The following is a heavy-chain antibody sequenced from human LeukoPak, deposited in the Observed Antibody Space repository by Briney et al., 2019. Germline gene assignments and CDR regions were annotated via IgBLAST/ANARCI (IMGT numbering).Heavy chain of an antibody. CDR2: INHSGST. CDR3: ARGEDWSYYFDY. CDR1: GGSFSGYY. V-gene: IGHV4-34*01. Sequence: SETLSLTCAVYGGSFSGYYWSWIRQPPGKGLEWIGEINHSGSTNYNPSLKSRVTISVDTSKNQFSLKLSSVTAADTAVYYCARGEDWSYYFDYWGQGTLVTVSA. J-gene: IGHJ4*02. D-gene: IGHD3/OR15-3a*01.